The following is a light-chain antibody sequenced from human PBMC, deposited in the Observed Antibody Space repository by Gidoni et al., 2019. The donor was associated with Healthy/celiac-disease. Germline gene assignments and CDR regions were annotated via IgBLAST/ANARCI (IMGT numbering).Light chain of an antibody. CDR3: QQSYSTPLYT. J-gene: IGKJ2*01. Sequence: DIQSTQSPSSLSASVGDRVPITCRASQSISSYLHWYQQKPGKAPKLLIYAASSLQSGVPSRFSGSGSGTDFTLTISSLQPEDFATYYCQQSYSTPLYTFGQGTKLEIK. V-gene: IGKV1-39*01. CDR2: AAS. CDR1: QSISSY.